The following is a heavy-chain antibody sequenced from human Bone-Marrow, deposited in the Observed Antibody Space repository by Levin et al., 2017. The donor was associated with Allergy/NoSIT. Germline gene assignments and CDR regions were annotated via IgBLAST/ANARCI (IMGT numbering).Heavy chain of an antibody. D-gene: IGHD1-14*01. V-gene: IGHV3-9*01. CDR1: GFVFDDYA. Sequence: SLKISCAASGFVFDDYAMHWVRLAPGRGLEWVSGVSWDSHNIDYADSVRGRFTISRDNARNSLYLQMNSLRPEDTAFYYCAKVGDITGTTSTYYDSWGQGTLVTVSS. CDR2: VSWDSHNI. J-gene: IGHJ4*02. CDR3: AKVGDITGTTSTYYDS.